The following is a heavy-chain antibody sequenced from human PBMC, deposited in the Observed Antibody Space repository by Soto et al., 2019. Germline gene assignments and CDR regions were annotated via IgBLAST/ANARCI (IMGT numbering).Heavy chain of an antibody. CDR1: GYSFTSYW. CDR3: ARRDLAARDYYYGMDV. V-gene: IGHV5-51*01. Sequence: GESLKISCKGSGYSFTSYWTGWVRQMPGKGLEWMGIIYPGDSDTRYSPSFQGQVTISADKSISTAYLQWSSLKASDTAMYYCARRDLAARDYYYGMDVWGQGTTVTVSS. J-gene: IGHJ6*02. D-gene: IGHD6-6*01. CDR2: IYPGDSDT.